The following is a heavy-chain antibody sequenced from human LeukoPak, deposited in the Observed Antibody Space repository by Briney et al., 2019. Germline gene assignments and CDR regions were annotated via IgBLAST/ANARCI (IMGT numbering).Heavy chain of an antibody. CDR2: IKQDGSEK. CDR1: RFTFSNYW. V-gene: IGHV3-7*01. CDR3: ARDFLHLGG. Sequence: GGSLRLSCAASRFTFSNYWMSWVRQAPGKGLEWVANIKQDGSEKYYVDSVKGRFTISRVNAKNSLYLQMNSLRAEDTAVYYCARDFLHLGGWGQGTMVTVSS. J-gene: IGHJ3*01. D-gene: IGHD3-16*01.